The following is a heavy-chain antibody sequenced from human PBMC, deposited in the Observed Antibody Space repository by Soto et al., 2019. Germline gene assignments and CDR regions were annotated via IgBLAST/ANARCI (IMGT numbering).Heavy chain of an antibody. CDR1: GGSISSYY. V-gene: IGHV4-59*01. D-gene: IGHD3-3*01. Sequence: SETLSLTCTVSGGSISSYYWSWIRQPPGKGLEWIGYIYYSGSTNYNPSLKSRVTISVDTSKNQFSLKLSSVTAADTAVYYCAREKYDFWSEGMGVWGQGTTVTVSS. CDR3: AREKYDFWSEGMGV. CDR2: IYYSGST. J-gene: IGHJ6*02.